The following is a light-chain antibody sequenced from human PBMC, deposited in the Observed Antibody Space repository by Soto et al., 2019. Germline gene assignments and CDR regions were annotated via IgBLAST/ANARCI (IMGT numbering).Light chain of an antibody. J-gene: IGKJ4*01. CDR2: AAS. Sequence: DIEITRSPPSLSASVGERVTISCRASQSVNKYLNWYQQKPGNVPALLIYAASSLQGGVPSRFTGSGFGTNFTFTISNLQPEDFATYYCQQSFTTPLSFGGGTKVDIK. CDR1: QSVNKY. V-gene: IGKV1-39*01. CDR3: QQSFTTPLS.